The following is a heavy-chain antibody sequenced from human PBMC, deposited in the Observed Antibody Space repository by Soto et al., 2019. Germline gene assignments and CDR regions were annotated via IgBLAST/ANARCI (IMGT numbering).Heavy chain of an antibody. CDR2: IHPSGQPI. J-gene: IGHJ3*01. CDR3: ARRASR. Sequence: EVQLVESGGGLVQPGGSLRLSCAVSGFTFSSSEMYWVRQAPGKGLEWISYIHPSGQPIFYADSVKGRFTISRDNANNSLFLQMNILRAEDTAVYYCARRASRWGQWTMVTVSS. V-gene: IGHV3-48*03. CDR1: GFTFSSSE. D-gene: IGHD1-26*01.